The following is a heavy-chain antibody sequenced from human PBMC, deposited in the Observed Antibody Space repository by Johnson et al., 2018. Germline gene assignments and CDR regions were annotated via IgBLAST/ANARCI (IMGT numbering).Heavy chain of an antibody. CDR2: IWYDGSHD. D-gene: IGHD4-17*01. V-gene: IGHV3-33*01. CDR3: VRGPDYGDRSVRDYTSGLDV. Sequence: QVQLVQSGGGVVRPGRSLRLSCEASGFNFSSYGMHWVRQTPAKGLEWVAVIWYDGSHDFYAASVKGRFTVSRDNVKNILYLQRNSLRAEDTAAYYCVRGPDYGDRSVRDYTSGLDVWGQGTTVTVSS. CDR1: GFNFSSYG. J-gene: IGHJ6*02.